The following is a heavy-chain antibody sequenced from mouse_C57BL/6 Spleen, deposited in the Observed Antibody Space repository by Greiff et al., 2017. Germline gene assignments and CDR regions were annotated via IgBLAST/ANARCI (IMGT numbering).Heavy chain of an antibody. Sequence: VQLQQSGAELVRPGASVKLSCTASGFNIKDDYMPWVKQRPEQGLEWIGWIDPENGDTEYASKFQGKATITADTSSNTAYLQLSSLTSEDTAVYYCTRGSSYSWFAYWGQGTLVTVSA. V-gene: IGHV14-4*01. CDR2: IDPENGDT. CDR1: GFNIKDDY. D-gene: IGHD1-1*01. J-gene: IGHJ3*01. CDR3: TRGSSYSWFAY.